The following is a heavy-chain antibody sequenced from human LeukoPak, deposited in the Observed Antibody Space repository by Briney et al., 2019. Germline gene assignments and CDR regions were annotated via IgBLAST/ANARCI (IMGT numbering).Heavy chain of an antibody. CDR3: ARDRQGTPGTFDI. CDR1: GFTFTSYG. V-gene: IGHV3-33*01. Sequence: PGGSLRLSCAVSGFTFTSYGMHWVRQGPGKGLEWVAGIWYDGSQKYYADSVKGRFTISRDNSKNTLYLQMNSLRAEDTAVYYCARDRQGTPGTFDIWGQGTMVIVSP. D-gene: IGHD1-1*01. CDR2: IWYDGSQK. J-gene: IGHJ3*02.